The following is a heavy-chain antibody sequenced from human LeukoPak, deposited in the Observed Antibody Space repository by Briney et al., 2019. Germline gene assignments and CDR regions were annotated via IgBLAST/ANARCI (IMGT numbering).Heavy chain of an antibody. D-gene: IGHD4-17*01. Sequence: PGGSLRLSCAASGFTFSNYAMSWVRQAAGKGLECVSSISSSADNTYHADSVKGWFTISGDNSKNTLYMQMNSLGAEDTALYYCAKLTTWNTHYPIDYWGQGTLVTVSS. CDR1: GFTFSNYA. J-gene: IGHJ4*02. V-gene: IGHV3-23*01. CDR2: ISSSADNT. CDR3: AKLTTWNTHYPIDY.